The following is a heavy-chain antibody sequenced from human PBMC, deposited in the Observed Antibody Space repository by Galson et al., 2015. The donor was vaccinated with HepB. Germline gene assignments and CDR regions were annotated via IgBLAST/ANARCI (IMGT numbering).Heavy chain of an antibody. CDR3: ARGAAYFDFWSGYFGVSADQPTEHAFDI. V-gene: IGHV1-8*02. CDR1: GYTFTSYA. CDR2: MNPNSGNT. J-gene: IGHJ3*02. D-gene: IGHD3-3*01. Sequence: SVKVSCKASGYTFTSYAMHWVRQATGQGLEWMGWMNPNSGNTGYAQKFQGRVTMTRNTSISTAYMELSSLRSEDTAVYYCARGAAYFDFWSGYFGVSADQPTEHAFDIWGQGTMVTVSS.